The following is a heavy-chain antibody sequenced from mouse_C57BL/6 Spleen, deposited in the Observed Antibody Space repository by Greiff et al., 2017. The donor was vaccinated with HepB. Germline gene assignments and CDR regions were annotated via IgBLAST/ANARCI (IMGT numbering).Heavy chain of an antibody. V-gene: IGHV1-26*01. CDR2: INPNNGVT. CDR1: GYTFTDYY. J-gene: IGHJ2*01. D-gene: IGHD5-1*01. CDR3: AREYGFDY. Sequence: EVQLQQSGPELVKPGASVKISCKASGYTFTDYYMNWVKQSHGKSLEWIGDINPNNGVTSDKQKFKGKATLTVDKSSSTAYMELRSLTSEDSAVYYCAREYGFDYWGQGTTLTVSS.